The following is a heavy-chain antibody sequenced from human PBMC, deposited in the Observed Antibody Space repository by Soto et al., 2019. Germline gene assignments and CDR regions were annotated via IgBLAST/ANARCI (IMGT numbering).Heavy chain of an antibody. CDR3: VRDGTKNLRDWFDP. CDR2: MYATGTT. V-gene: IGHV4-30-4*01. D-gene: IGHD1-1*01. CDR1: GGSISSGDYY. Sequence: SETLSLTCSVSGGSISSGDYYWSWIRRRPGKGLEWIGCMYATGTTDYNPSLKSRLTMSVDMSKKQFSLTLRSVTAADTAMYYCVRDGTKNLRDWFDPWGQGILVTVSS. J-gene: IGHJ5*02.